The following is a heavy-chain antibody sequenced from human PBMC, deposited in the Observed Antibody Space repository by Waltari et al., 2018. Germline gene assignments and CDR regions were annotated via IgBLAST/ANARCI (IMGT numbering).Heavy chain of an antibody. J-gene: IGHJ5*02. CDR3: AREVDTAMVTGWFDP. CDR1: GYTFTGYY. V-gene: IGHV1-2*02. Sequence: QVQLVQSGAEVKKPGASVKVSCKASGYTFTGYYMHWVRQAPGQGLELMCWTKPTAGGTKSGPKFQCRVTMTSDTSISTAYMELSRLRSDDTAVYYCAREVDTAMVTGWFDPWGQGTLVTVSS. D-gene: IGHD5-18*01. CDR2: TKPTAGGT.